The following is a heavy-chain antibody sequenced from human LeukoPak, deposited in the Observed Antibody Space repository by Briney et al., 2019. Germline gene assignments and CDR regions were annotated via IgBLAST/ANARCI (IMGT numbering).Heavy chain of an antibody. CDR3: ARGSYYDILTGYPSIYYYYMDV. CDR1: GYTFTSYD. V-gene: IGHV1-8*01. J-gene: IGHJ6*03. CDR2: MNPNSGNT. D-gene: IGHD3-9*01. Sequence: GASVKVSCKASGYTFTSYDINWVRQATGQGLEWMGWMNPNSGNTGYAQKFQGRVTMTRNTSISTAYMELSSLRSEDTAVYYCARGSYYDILTGYPSIYYYYMDVWGEGTTVTVSS.